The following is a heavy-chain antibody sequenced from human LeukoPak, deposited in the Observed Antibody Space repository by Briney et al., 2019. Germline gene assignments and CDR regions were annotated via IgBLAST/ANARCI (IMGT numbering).Heavy chain of an antibody. J-gene: IGHJ4*02. CDR3: AKVFSTVTTTRAGYHFDY. D-gene: IGHD4-11*01. CDR1: GFTFSSYA. Sequence: GGSLRLSCAASGFTFSSYAMSWVRQAPGKGLEWVSAISGSGGSTYYADSVKGRFTISSDKSKNTLYLQMNSLRAEDAAVYYCAKVFSTVTTTRAGYHFDYWGQGTLVTVSS. V-gene: IGHV3-23*01. CDR2: ISGSGGST.